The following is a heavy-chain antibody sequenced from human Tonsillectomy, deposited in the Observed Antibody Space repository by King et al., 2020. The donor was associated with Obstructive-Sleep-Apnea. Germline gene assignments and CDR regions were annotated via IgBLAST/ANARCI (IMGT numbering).Heavy chain of an antibody. Sequence: VQLVESGGGVVQPGRSLRLSCAASGFTFSSYAMHWVRQAPGEGLEWVAVISYDGNNKYYADSVRGRLAIARDNSKNTLFLQMNSLRAEDTAVYYCARGLPLYCSGGTCYDAFDIWGQGTMVTASS. J-gene: IGHJ3*02. CDR2: ISYDGNNK. CDR1: GFTFSSYA. V-gene: IGHV3-30*09. D-gene: IGHD2-15*01. CDR3: ARGLPLYCSGGTCYDAFDI.